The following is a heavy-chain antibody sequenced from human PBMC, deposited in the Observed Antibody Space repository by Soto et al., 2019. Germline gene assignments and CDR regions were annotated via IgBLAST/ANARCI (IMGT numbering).Heavy chain of an antibody. CDR1: GFTFSSYW. CDR3: AREASSGSYVDY. V-gene: IGHV3-74*01. CDR2: INSDGSST. Sequence: PGGSLRLSCAASGFTFSSYWMHWVRQAPGKGLVWVSRINSDGSSTSYADSVKGRFTISRDNAKNSLYLQMNSLRAGDTAVYYCAREASSGSYVDYWGQGTLVTVSS. D-gene: IGHD1-26*01. J-gene: IGHJ4*02.